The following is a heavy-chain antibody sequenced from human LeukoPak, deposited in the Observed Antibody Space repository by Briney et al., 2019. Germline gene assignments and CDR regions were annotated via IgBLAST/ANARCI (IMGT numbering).Heavy chain of an antibody. J-gene: IGHJ4*02. CDR3: AGGGKSESIFDY. V-gene: IGHV3-66*01. D-gene: IGHD3-16*01. Sequence: GGSLRLSCAASGFSVSSNYMRWVRQAPGKGLEWVSGIYSGGGTYYTDSVKGRFTISRDTSKNTLYLQMNSLRAEDTTVYYCAGGGKSESIFDYWGQGTLVTVSS. CDR2: IYSGGGT. CDR1: GFSVSSNY.